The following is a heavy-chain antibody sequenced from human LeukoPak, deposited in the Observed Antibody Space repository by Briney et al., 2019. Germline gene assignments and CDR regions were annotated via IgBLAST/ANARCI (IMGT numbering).Heavy chain of an antibody. CDR2: VNPTGGST. D-gene: IGHD4-17*01. Sequence: ASVKVSCKASGYTFITYYMHWVRQAPGQGLEWMGIVNPTGGSTSYAQKFQGRVTMTRDTSTSTVHMELSSLRSEDTAVYYCARGSYGDYKRMDDQGYWGQGTLVTVSS. J-gene: IGHJ4*02. CDR3: ARGSYGDYKRMDDQGY. CDR1: GYTFITYY. V-gene: IGHV1-46*01.